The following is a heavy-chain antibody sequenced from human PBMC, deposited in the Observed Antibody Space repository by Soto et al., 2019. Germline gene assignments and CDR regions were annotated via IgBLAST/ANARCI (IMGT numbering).Heavy chain of an antibody. CDR3: AHRGGAAVAMYYSDY. J-gene: IGHJ4*02. CDR1: GFSLSTTGVG. CDR2: IYWHDDK. Sequence: SGPTPVNPTHTLTLTCTFSGFSLSTTGVGVSWIRQPPGKALEWLALIYWHDDKRYSPSLKSRLTITKDTSKNQVVLTMTKMEPVDTDTYYCAHRGGAAVAMYYSDYWGQGAVVTVSS. D-gene: IGHD2-2*01. V-gene: IGHV2-5*01.